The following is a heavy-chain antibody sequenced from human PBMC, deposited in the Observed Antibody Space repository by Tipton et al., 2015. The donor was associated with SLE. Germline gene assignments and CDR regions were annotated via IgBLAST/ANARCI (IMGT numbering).Heavy chain of an antibody. CDR3: ASRDSSGWSAFDI. V-gene: IGHV1-18*01. CDR1: GYTFTSYG. Sequence: QSGAEVKKPGASVKVSCKGSGYTFTSYGITWVRQAPGQGLEWMGWISAYNGVTKYAQNLQGRVTMTTDTSTTTANMELRSLRSDDTAVYYCASRDSSGWSAFDIWGQGTMVTVSS. J-gene: IGHJ3*02. CDR2: ISAYNGVT. D-gene: IGHD6-19*01.